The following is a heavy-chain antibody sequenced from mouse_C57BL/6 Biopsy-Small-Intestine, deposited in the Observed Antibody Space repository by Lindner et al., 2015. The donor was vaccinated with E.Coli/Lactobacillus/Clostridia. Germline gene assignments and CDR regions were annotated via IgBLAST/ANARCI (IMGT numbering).Heavy chain of an antibody. J-gene: IGHJ3*01. CDR2: ITPIFGTA. V-gene: IGHV1-81*01. D-gene: IGHD1-1*01. Sequence: SVKVSCKASGGTFDSYAISFVRQAPGQGLEWMGGITPIFGTADYAQKFQGRVTMTRDTSTSTVYMELSSLTFDDTAVYYCAKDGADYDQGWFDPWGQGTLVTVS. CDR3: AKDGADYDQGWFDP. CDR1: GGTFDSYA.